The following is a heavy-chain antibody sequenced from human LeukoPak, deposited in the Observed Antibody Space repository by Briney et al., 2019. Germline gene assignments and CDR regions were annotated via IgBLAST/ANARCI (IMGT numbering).Heavy chain of an antibody. D-gene: IGHD3-22*01. CDR3: ATRRIYYYDSSGYAY. J-gene: IGHJ4*02. CDR1: GGSFSGYY. V-gene: IGHV4-34*01. CDR2: INHSGST. Sequence: SETLSLTCAVYGGSFSGYYWSWIRQPPGKGLEWIGEINHSGSTNYNPSLKSRVTISVDTSKNQSSLKLSSVTAADTAVYYCATRRIYYYDSSGYAYWGQGTLVTVSS.